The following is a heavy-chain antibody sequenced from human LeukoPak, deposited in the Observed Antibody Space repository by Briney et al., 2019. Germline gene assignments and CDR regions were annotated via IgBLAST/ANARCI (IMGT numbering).Heavy chain of an antibody. CDR3: AKVFRYGSGSYYANYFDS. V-gene: IGHV3-23*01. D-gene: IGHD3-10*01. J-gene: IGHJ4*02. CDR2: ISDSGSST. Sequence: PGGSLILSCAASGFTFSSYAMTWVRQAPGKGLEWVSSISDSGSSTFYPDSVKGRFTISRDDSKNTLYLQMNSLRAEDTAVYYCAKVFRYGSGSYYANYFDSWGQGTLVTVSS. CDR1: GFTFSSYA.